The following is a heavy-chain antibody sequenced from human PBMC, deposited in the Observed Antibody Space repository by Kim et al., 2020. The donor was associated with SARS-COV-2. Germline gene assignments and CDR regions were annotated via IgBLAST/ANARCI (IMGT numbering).Heavy chain of an antibody. J-gene: IGHJ5*02. V-gene: IGHV1-2*06. Sequence: ASVKVSCKASGYTFTGYYMHWVRQAPGQGLEWMGRINPNSGGTNYAQKFQGRVTMTRDTSISTAYMELSRLRSDDTAVYYCARDPKGLVPAAKRNWFDPWGQGTLVTVSS. CDR1: GYTFTGYY. CDR2: INPNSGGT. CDR3: ARDPKGLVPAAKRNWFDP. D-gene: IGHD2-2*01.